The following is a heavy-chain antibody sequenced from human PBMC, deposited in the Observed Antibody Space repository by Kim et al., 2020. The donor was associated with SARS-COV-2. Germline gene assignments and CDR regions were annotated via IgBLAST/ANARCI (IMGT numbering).Heavy chain of an antibody. J-gene: IGHJ6*02. D-gene: IGHD3-9*01. V-gene: IGHV3-13*01. CDR3: ARALPNYDILTGYSPHRLPYGMDV. CDR1: GFTFSSYD. CDR2: IGTAGDT. Sequence: GGSLRLSCAASGFTFSSYDMHWVRQATGKGLEWVSAIGTAGDTYYPGSVKGRFTISRENAKNSLYLQMNSLRAGDTAVYYCARALPNYDILTGYSPHRLPYGMDVWGQGTTVTVSS.